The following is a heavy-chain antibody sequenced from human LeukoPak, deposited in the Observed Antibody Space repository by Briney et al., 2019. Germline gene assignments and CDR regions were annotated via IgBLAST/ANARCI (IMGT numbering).Heavy chain of an antibody. J-gene: IGHJ5*02. CDR3: AREYSSGWYAGANWFDP. CDR1: GFTFSDYY. Sequence: GGSLRLSCAASGFTFSDYYMSWIRQAPGKGLEWVSYISSSGSTIYYADSVKGRFTISRDNAKNSLYLQMNSLRAEDTAVYYCAREYSSGWYAGANWFDPWGQGTLVTVSS. D-gene: IGHD6-19*01. V-gene: IGHV3-11*01. CDR2: ISSSGSTI.